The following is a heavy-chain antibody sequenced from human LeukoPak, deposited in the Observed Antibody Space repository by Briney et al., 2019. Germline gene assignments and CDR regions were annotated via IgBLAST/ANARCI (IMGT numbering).Heavy chain of an antibody. V-gene: IGHV1-2*02. CDR1: GYTFTGYY. Sequence: ASVKVSCKASGYTFTGYYMHWVRQAPGQGLEWMGWINPNSGGTNYAQKFQGRVTMTRDTSISTAFMELSRLTSDDTAVYYCARDKTTIIVVSLFDYWGQGTLVTVSS. J-gene: IGHJ4*02. D-gene: IGHD3-22*01. CDR3: ARDKTTIIVVSLFDY. CDR2: INPNSGGT.